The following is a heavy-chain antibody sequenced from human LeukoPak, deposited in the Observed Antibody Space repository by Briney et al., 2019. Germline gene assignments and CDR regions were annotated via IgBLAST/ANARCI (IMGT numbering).Heavy chain of an antibody. V-gene: IGHV3-66*01. CDR2: IYTGGNT. D-gene: IGHD3-22*01. CDR3: ARDGWGSGYYFDAFDI. Sequence: PGGSLRLSCAASGFTVSNNYMSWVRQAPGKGLEWVSVIYTGGNTYYADSVKCRFTISRDNSKNTLYLQMNSLRAEDTAVYYCARDGWGSGYYFDAFDIWGQGTMVTVSS. J-gene: IGHJ3*02. CDR1: GFTVSNNY.